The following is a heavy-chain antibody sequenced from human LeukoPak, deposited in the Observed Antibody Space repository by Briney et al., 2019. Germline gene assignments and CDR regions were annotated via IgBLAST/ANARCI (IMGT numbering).Heavy chain of an antibody. CDR1: GFTVSSNS. CDR3: ARGQNGSGSYYRSYYYYYMDV. CDR2: INHSGST. J-gene: IGHJ6*03. V-gene: IGHV4-34*01. Sequence: GSLRLSCTVSGFTVSSNSMSWIRQPPGKGLEWIGEINHSGSTNYNPSLKSRVTISVDTSKNQFSLKLSSVTAADTAVYYCARGQNGSGSYYRSYYYYYMDVWGKGTTVTVSS. D-gene: IGHD3-10*01.